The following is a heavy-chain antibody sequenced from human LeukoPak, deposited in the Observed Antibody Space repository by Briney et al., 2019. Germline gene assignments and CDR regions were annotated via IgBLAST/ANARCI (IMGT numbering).Heavy chain of an antibody. CDR1: GFPFSRYA. Sequence: GGSLTLSCAPSGFPFSRYAMSWLRQAPGRGLEWVSSISGRGGSTYYADSAKGRFTISRDNSKNTLYLQMHSLRAEDTAVYYCAREIVVVVAATRYYYYGMDVWGQGTTVTVSS. D-gene: IGHD2-15*01. CDR2: ISGRGGST. V-gene: IGHV3-23*01. J-gene: IGHJ6*02. CDR3: AREIVVVVAATRYYYYGMDV.